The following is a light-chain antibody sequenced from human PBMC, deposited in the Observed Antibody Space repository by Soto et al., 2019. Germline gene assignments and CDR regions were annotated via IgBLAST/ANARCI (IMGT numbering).Light chain of an antibody. Sequence: QSVLTQPPSASGIPGQRVTISCSGSNSNIGRNTVNWYQQVPGTAPKLLIYSNKQRPSGVPDRFSGSKSGTSASLAVSGLQSEDEADYYCAAWDDRLSGGVFGGGTKLTVL. CDR2: SNK. CDR1: NSNIGRNT. CDR3: AAWDDRLSGGV. V-gene: IGLV1-44*01. J-gene: IGLJ2*01.